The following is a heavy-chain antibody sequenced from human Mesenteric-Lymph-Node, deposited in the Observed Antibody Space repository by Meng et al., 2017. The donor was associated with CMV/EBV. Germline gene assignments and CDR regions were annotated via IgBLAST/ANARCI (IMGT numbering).Heavy chain of an antibody. CDR2: ISGSGDIT. CDR3: ARGHAVSGYYYYYDMDV. CDR1: GFTFSSHA. J-gene: IGHJ6*02. Sequence: GESLKISCAASGFTFSSHAMSWVRQAPGKGLEWVSGISGSGDITYYADSVKGRFTISRDNSKNTLGLQMNNLRAEDTAVYYCARGHAVSGYYYYYDMDVWGQGTTVTVSS. V-gene: IGHV3-23*01. D-gene: IGHD6-19*01.